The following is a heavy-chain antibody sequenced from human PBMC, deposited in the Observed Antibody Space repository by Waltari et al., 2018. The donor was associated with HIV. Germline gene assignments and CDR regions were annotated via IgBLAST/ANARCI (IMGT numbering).Heavy chain of an antibody. CDR3: ARDKAITMIVGYYFDY. CDR2: ISSSSSYI. Sequence: EVQLVESGGGLVKPGGSLRLSCEASGFTFSRYSMNWVRKAPGKGLEWVSSISSSSSYIYYADSVKGRFTISRDNAKNSLYLQMNSLRAEDTAVYYCARDKAITMIVGYYFDYWGQGTLVTVSS. V-gene: IGHV3-21*01. D-gene: IGHD3-22*01. CDR1: GFTFSRYS. J-gene: IGHJ4*02.